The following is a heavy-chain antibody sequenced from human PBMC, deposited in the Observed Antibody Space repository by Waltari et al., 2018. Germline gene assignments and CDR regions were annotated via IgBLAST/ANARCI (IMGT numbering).Heavy chain of an antibody. CDR1: GYSFTSYC. V-gene: IGHV5-51*03. D-gene: IGHD3-16*01. Sequence: EVQLVQSGAEVKKPGESLKISCKGSGYSFTSYCIGWVRQIPGKGLEWMGIIYPGDSDTRDSPSFQGQVTISADKSISTAYLQWRSLKASDTAMYYCARFGVDGYNKTKTFDYWGQGTLVTVSS. CDR2: IYPGDSDT. J-gene: IGHJ4*02. CDR3: ARFGVDGYNKTKTFDY.